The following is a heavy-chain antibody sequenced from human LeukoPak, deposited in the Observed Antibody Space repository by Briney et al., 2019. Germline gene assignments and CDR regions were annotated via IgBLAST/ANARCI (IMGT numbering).Heavy chain of an antibody. CDR2: ISSSSTYI. V-gene: IGHV3-21*01. CDR1: GFTFSSYS. Sequence: GGSLRLSCAASGFTFSSYSMNWVRQTPGKGLEWVSSISSSSTYIYYADSVKGGFTISRDNAKNSLYLQMNRLRAEDTAVYYCARWDGYCSGGSCFNWFDPWGQGTLVTVSS. D-gene: IGHD2-15*01. CDR3: ARWDGYCSGGSCFNWFDP. J-gene: IGHJ5*02.